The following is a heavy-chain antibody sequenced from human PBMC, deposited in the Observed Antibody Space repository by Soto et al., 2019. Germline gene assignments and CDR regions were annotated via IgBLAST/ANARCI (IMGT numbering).Heavy chain of an antibody. CDR1: GFTFSSYS. Sequence: EVQLVESGGGLVQPGGSLRLSCAASGFTFSSYSMNWVRQAPGKGLEWVSYISSSSSTIYYADSVKGRFTISRDNAKNSLDLQMNSRRAEDTAVYYCARGTDLGEVIAEWGYWGQGTLVTVSS. CDR3: ARGTDLGEVIAEWGY. J-gene: IGHJ4*02. CDR2: ISSSSSTI. V-gene: IGHV3-48*01. D-gene: IGHD3-16*01.